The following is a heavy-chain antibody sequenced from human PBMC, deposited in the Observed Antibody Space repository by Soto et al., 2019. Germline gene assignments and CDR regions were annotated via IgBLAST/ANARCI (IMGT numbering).Heavy chain of an antibody. CDR3: ARGKRVLVVPAAMVFDP. D-gene: IGHD2-2*01. Sequence: SETLSLTCAVYGGSFSGYYWSWIRQPPGKGLEWIGEINHSGSTNYNPSLKSRVTISVDTSKNQFSLKLSSVTAADTAVYYCARGKRVLVVPAAMVFDPWGQGTLVTVSS. CDR2: INHSGST. CDR1: GGSFSGYY. J-gene: IGHJ5*02. V-gene: IGHV4-34*01.